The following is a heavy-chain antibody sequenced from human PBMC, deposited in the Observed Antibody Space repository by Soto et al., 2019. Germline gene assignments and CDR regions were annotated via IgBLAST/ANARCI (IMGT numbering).Heavy chain of an antibody. J-gene: IGHJ5*02. CDR1: GGTFSSYT. CDR2: TIPILGIA. V-gene: IGHV1-69*04. CDR3: ARDAPPYGPFDP. D-gene: IGHD3-3*02. Sequence: GASVKVSCKASGGTFSSYTISWVRQAPGQGLEWMGRTIPILGIANYAQKFQGRVTITADKSTSTAYMELSSLRSEDTAVYYCARDAPPYGPFDPWGQGTLVTVSS.